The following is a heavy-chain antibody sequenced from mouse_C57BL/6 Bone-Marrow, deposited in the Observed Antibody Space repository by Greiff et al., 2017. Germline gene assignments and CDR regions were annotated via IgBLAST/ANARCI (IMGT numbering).Heavy chain of an antibody. CDR3: ASPFTGGY. CDR1: GYTFTSYG. CDR2: IYPRSGNP. Sequence: QVQLQQSGAELARPGASVKLSCKASGYTFTSYGISWVKQRTGQGLEWIGEIYPRSGNPYYNAKFKGKATLTADKSSSTAYMELRSLTAEDSAVYFCASPFTGGYGGQGTTLTVSS. J-gene: IGHJ2*01. V-gene: IGHV1-81*01.